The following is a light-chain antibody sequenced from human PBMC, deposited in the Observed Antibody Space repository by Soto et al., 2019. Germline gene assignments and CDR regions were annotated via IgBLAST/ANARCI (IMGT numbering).Light chain of an antibody. V-gene: IGKV3-20*01. J-gene: IGKJ1*01. CDR1: QRVSSSY. CDR3: QQYGHSPRT. Sequence: EIVLTQSPGTLSLSPGERATLSCRASQRVSSSYLAWYQQKPGQAPRLRIYGASSRATGIPDRFSGSGSGTDFTLTISRLEPEDFAVYYCQQYGHSPRTFGQGTKVEIK. CDR2: GAS.